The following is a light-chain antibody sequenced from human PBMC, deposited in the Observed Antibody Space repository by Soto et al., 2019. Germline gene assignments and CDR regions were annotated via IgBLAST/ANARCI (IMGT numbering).Light chain of an antibody. CDR2: GAS. J-gene: IGKJ1*01. CDR1: QSVSSK. Sequence: EIVITQTPATLSVSPGERATLSCRASQSVSSKLAWYQQKPGQGPRLLIYGASTRATGIPARFSGSGSGTEFTLTISSLQSEDFAVYYCPYYSTWLWTFGQGTKVEIK. V-gene: IGKV3-15*01. CDR3: PYYSTWLWT.